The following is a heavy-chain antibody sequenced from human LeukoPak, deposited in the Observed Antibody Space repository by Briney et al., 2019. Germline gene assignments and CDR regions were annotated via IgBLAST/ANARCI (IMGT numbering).Heavy chain of an antibody. CDR1: GFTFSSYA. V-gene: IGHV3-23*01. J-gene: IGHJ4*02. CDR2: SSGSGGST. CDR3: ARYDGGSGPFDY. Sequence: PGGSLRLSCAASGFTFSSYAMSWVRQAPGKGLEWASASSGSGGSTYYADSVKGWFTISRDNSKNTLYLQMNSLRAEDTAVYYCARYDGGSGPFDYWGQGTLVTVSS. D-gene: IGHD3-10*01.